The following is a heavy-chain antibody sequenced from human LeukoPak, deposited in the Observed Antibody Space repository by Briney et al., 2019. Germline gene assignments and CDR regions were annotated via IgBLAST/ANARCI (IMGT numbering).Heavy chain of an antibody. CDR1: GFTFSSYE. Sequence: PGGSLRLSCAASGFTFSSYEMNWVRQAPGKGLEWVSYISSSGSTIYYADSVKGRFTISRDNAKNSLYLQMNSPRAEDTAVYYCARDFMTRVLDYWGQGTLVTVSS. CDR2: ISSSGSTI. D-gene: IGHD3-16*01. J-gene: IGHJ4*02. V-gene: IGHV3-48*03. CDR3: ARDFMTRVLDY.